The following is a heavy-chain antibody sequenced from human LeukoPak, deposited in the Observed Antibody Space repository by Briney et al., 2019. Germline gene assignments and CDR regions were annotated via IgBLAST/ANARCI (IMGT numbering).Heavy chain of an antibody. J-gene: IGHJ4*02. Sequence: SETLSLTCTVSGGSISSTSYYWGWIRQPPGKGLEWIGSIYYSWDTYYNPSLKSRVTISVDTSKNQFSLKLSSVTAADTAVYYCARRDFYGSGSYRAYYFDYWGQGTLVTVSS. D-gene: IGHD3-10*01. CDR1: GGSISSTSYY. V-gene: IGHV4-39*07. CDR2: IYYSWDT. CDR3: ARRDFYGSGSYRAYYFDY.